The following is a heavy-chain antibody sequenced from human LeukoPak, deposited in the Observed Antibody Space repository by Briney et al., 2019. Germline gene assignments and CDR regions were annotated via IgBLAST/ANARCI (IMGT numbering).Heavy chain of an antibody. D-gene: IGHD6-13*01. CDR1: GGSISSYNYY. CDR2: IYYSGSS. CDR3: ARHFSSSWPTYYYGMDV. J-gene: IGHJ6*02. V-gene: IGHV4-39*01. Sequence: SEPLSLPCTVSGGSISSYNYYWGRIRQPPGKGLEWIGSIYYSGSSYYNPSLKSRVIISVDTSKNQFSLKLSSVTAADTAVYYCARHFSSSWPTYYYGMDVWGQGTTVTVSS.